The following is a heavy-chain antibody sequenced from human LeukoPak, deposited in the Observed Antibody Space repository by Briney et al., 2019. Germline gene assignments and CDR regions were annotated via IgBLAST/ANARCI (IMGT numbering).Heavy chain of an antibody. V-gene: IGHV4-34*01. D-gene: IGHD4-17*01. CDR1: GGSFSGYY. CDR2: INHSGST. Sequence: PSETLSLTCAVYGGSFSGYYWSWIRQPPGKGLEWIGEINHSGSTNYNPSLKSRVTTSVDTSKNQFSLKLSSVTAADTAVYYCARGFFGDYGDSSSFDYWGQGTLVTVSS. CDR3: ARGFFGDYGDSSSFDY. J-gene: IGHJ4*02.